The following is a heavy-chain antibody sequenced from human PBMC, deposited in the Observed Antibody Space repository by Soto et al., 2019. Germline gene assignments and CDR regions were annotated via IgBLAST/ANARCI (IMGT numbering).Heavy chain of an antibody. J-gene: IGHJ4*02. CDR2: INYSGST. CDR1: GGSISSGGYY. CDR3: ARSDDRY. Sequence: PSETLSLTCAVSGGSISSGGYYWSWIRQPPGKGLEWIGYINYSGSTNYNPSLKSRVTISVDTSKNQFSLKLSSVTAAGTAVYYCARSDDRYWGQGTLVTVSS. V-gene: IGHV4-61*08.